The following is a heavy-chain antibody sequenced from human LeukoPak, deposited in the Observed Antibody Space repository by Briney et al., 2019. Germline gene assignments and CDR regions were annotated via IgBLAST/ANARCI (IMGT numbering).Heavy chain of an antibody. V-gene: IGHV4-31*03. CDR1: GGSISSINYY. J-gene: IGHJ4*02. D-gene: IGHD3-10*01. CDR2: TYYSGTT. CDR3: ARGYYYGSGSIHFDY. Sequence: PSETLSLTCTVSGGSISSINYYWGWIRQHPGKGLEWIGYTYYSGTTYYNPSLTSRVTMSVDTSKNQFSLKLSSLTAADTAVYYCARGYYYGSGSIHFDYWGQGTLVPVSS.